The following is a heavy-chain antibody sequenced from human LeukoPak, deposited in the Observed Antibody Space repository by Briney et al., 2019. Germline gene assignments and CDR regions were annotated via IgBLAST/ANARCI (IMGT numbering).Heavy chain of an antibody. CDR1: GYTFTSYG. D-gene: IGHD3-16*01. Sequence: ASVKVSCKASGYTFTSYGISWVRRAPGQGLEWMGWISAYNGNTNYAQKLQGRVTLTTDTSTSTAYMELRSLTSDDTAVYYCARDTKTTTMAGGNDYWGQGTLVTVSS. CDR2: ISAYNGNT. CDR3: ARDTKTTTMAGGNDY. V-gene: IGHV1-18*01. J-gene: IGHJ4*02.